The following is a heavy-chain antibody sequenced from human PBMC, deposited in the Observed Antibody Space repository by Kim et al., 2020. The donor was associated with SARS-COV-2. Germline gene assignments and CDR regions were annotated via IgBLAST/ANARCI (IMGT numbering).Heavy chain of an antibody. J-gene: IGHJ5*01. D-gene: IGHD3-10*01. CDR2: IFYNGVT. CDR1: GGSINGYY. CDR3: ARLHAYGHEEFDP. V-gene: IGHV4-59*13. Sequence: SETLSLTCSVSGGSINGYYWCWFRQPPGEELVWLGSIFYNGVTNYNTSLKSRVTMSVVTTNNQLSLLLSSVTAADTAVYYCARLHAYGHEEFDPWGQGILVTVSS.